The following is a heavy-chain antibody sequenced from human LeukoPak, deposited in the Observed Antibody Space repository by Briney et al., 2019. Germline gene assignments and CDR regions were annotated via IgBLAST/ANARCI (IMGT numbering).Heavy chain of an antibody. J-gene: IGHJ4*02. D-gene: IGHD5-24*01. V-gene: IGHV4-34*01. CDR1: GGSFSGYY. CDR3: ARGVKMATINLQIDY. CDR2: FNHSGST. Sequence: PSETLSLTCAVYGGSFSGYYWSWIRQPPGKGLEWIGEFNHSGSTNYNPSLKSRVTISVDTSKNQFSLKLSSVTAADTAVYYCARGVKMATINLQIDYWGQGTLVTVSS.